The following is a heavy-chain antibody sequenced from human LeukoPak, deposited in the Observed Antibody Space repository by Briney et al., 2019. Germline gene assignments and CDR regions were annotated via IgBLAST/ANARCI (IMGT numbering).Heavy chain of an antibody. CDR1: GFTFSSYS. Sequence: GGSLRLSCAASGFTFSSYSMNWVRQAPGKGLEWVSYIGSSSTIYYADSVKGRFTISRDNAKNSLYLQKNSLRAEDTAVYYCARDNYYDSSGYSDYWGQGTLVTVSS. D-gene: IGHD3-22*01. V-gene: IGHV3-48*04. CDR3: ARDNYYDSSGYSDY. CDR2: IGSSSTI. J-gene: IGHJ4*02.